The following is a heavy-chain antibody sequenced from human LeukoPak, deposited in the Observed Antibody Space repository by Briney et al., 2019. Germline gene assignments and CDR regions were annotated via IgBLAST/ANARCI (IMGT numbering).Heavy chain of an antibody. CDR1: GNSFTNYW. CDR2: IDPSDSYT. V-gene: IGHV5-10-1*01. D-gene: IGHD3-10*01. CDR3: ARRYDSGSTIDQ. Sequence: GESLRISCKDSGNSFTNYWIGWVRQMPGKGLEWMGRIDPSDSYTNYSPSFQGHVTISVDKSISTAYLQWSSLKASDTAMYYCARRYDSGSTIDQWGQGTLVTVSS. J-gene: IGHJ4*02.